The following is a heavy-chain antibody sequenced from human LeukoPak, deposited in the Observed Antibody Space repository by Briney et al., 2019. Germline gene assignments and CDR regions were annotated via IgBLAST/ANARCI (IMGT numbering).Heavy chain of an antibody. J-gene: IGHJ4*02. CDR1: GGSISSYY. CDR3: ASSFGNYALDY. CDR2: IYYSGST. V-gene: IGHV4-59*01. D-gene: IGHD3-10*01. Sequence: SETLSLTCTVSGGSISSYYWSWIRQPPGKGLEWIGYIYYSGSTNYNPSLKSRVTISVDTSKNQFSLKQSSVTAADTAVYYCASSFGNYALDYWGQGTLVTVSS.